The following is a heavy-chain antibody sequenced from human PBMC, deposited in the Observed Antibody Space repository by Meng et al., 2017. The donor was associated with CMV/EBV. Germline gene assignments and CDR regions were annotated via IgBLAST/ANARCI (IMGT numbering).Heavy chain of an antibody. CDR2: IYSGGST. CDR1: GFTVSSNY. D-gene: IGHD2/OR15-2a*01. CDR3: ARAASSSMTLDP. Sequence: SCAASGFTVSSNYMSWVRQAPGKELEWVSVIYSGGSTYYADSVKGRFTISRDNSKNTLYLQMNSLRAEDTAVYYCARAASSSMTLDPWSQGTLVTVSS. J-gene: IGHJ5*02. V-gene: IGHV3-66*02.